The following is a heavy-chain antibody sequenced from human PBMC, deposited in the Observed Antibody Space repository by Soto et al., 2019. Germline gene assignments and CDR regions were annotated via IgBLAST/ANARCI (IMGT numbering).Heavy chain of an antibody. V-gene: IGHV6-1*01. CDR3: ARVLSGEKTYYDFWSGYHNWFDP. CDR2: TYYRSKWYN. CDR1: GDSVSSNSAA. J-gene: IGHJ5*02. Sequence: SQTLSITCVMSGDSVSSNSAAWNWIRQSPSRGLEWLGRTYYRSKWYNDYAVSVKSRITINPDTSKNQFSLQLNSVTPEDTAVYYCARVLSGEKTYYDFWSGYHNWFDPWGQGTLVTVSS. D-gene: IGHD3-3*01.